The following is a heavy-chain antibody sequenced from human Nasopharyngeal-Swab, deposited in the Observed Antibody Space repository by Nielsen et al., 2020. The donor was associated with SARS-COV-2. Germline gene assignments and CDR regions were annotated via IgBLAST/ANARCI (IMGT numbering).Heavy chain of an antibody. D-gene: IGHD2-2*01. CDR2: ISGSSSTI. Sequence: VRQAPGKGLEWISYISGSSSTIYYADSVKGRFTISRDNAKNSLYLQMNSLRDEDTAVYYCARDDCSSTSCYGRSNAFDIWGQGTMVTVSS. CDR3: ARDDCSSTSCYGRSNAFDI. J-gene: IGHJ3*02. V-gene: IGHV3-48*02.